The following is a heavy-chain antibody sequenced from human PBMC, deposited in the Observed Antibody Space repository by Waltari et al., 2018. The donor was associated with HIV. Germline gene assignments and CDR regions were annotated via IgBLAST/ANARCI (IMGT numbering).Heavy chain of an antibody. J-gene: IGHJ4*02. D-gene: IGHD4-17*01. Sequence: QVQLAQSGAAVKKPGASVTGSCKASGYTLTANHMHWVRQAPGQGLEWMGRINPNSGSTNYAQKFQGRVTMTRDTSISTAYMELSRLRSDDTAVYYCAGAAYGDTPFDYWGQGTLVTVSS. CDR3: AGAAYGDTPFDY. CDR1: GYTLTANH. V-gene: IGHV1-2*06. CDR2: INPNSGST.